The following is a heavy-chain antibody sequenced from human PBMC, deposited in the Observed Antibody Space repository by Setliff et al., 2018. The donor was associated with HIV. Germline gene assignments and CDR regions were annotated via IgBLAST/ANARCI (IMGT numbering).Heavy chain of an antibody. CDR1: GGSISGSSYY. D-gene: IGHD1-1*01. CDR3: ARGPGGTVPKPLDAFDI. CDR2: IYYSGST. J-gene: IGHJ3*02. V-gene: IGHV4-39*07. Sequence: SETLSLTCTVSGGSISGSSYYWGWIRQSPEKGLEWIGSIYYSGSTYYNPSLKSRVTISVDTSKNQFSLKLSSVTAADTAVYYCARGPGGTVPKPLDAFDIWGQGTMVTVSS.